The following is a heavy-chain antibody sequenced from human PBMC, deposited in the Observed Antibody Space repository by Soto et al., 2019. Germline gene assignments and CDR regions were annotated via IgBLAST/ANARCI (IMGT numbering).Heavy chain of an antibody. J-gene: IGHJ5*02. CDR3: ARVGVVLRYFGGYNWFDP. V-gene: IGHV4-34*01. CDR1: GGSFSGYY. CDR2: INHSGST. Sequence: SETLSLTCAVYGGSFSGYYWSWIRQPPGKGLEWIGEINHSGSTNYNPSLKSRVTISVDTSKNQFSLKLSSVTAADTAVYYCARVGVVLRYFGGYNWFDPWGQGTLVTVSS. D-gene: IGHD3-9*01.